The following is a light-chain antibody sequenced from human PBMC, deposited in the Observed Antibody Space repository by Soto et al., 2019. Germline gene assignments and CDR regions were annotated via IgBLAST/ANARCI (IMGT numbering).Light chain of an antibody. J-gene: IGLJ7*01. CDR3: NSYTSGSTWV. CDR2: EVI. V-gene: IGLV2-14*01. CDR1: SSDVGGYNY. Sequence: QSALTQPASVSGSPGQSITISCTGTSSDVGGYNYVSWYQQHPGKAPKLMIYEVINRPSGVSNRFSGSKSGNTASLTISGLQAEDEADYYCNSYTSGSTWVFGGGTQLTVL.